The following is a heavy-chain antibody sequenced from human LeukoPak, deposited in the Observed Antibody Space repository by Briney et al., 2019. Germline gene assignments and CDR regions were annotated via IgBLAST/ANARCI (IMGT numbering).Heavy chain of an antibody. Sequence: GGSLRLSCVPSGFTFSDYAMHWVRQAPRKGLDWMAVISSDGNEKYYAESVEGRFTISRDNSKNTLYLQMNSLRTEDTALYYCASGPRTAYYDSSGYYYPFDYWGQGTLVTVSS. J-gene: IGHJ4*02. CDR1: GFTFSDYA. V-gene: IGHV3-30*04. D-gene: IGHD3-22*01. CDR3: ASGPRTAYYDSSGYYYPFDY. CDR2: ISSDGNEK.